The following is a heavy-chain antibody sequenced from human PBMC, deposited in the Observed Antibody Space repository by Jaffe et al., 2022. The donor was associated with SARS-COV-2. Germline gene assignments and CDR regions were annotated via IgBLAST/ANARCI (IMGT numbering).Heavy chain of an antibody. CDR1: GYSFTSYW. J-gene: IGHJ5*02. CDR3: ARHWGRTQYSGLFDP. CDR2: IDPSDSYT. D-gene: IGHD5-12*01. Sequence: EVQLVQSGAEVKKPGESLRISCKGSGYSFTSYWISWVRQMPGKGLEWMGRIDPSDSYTNYSPSFQGHVTISADKSISTAYLQWSSLKASDTAMYYCARHWGRTQYSGLFDPWGQGTLVTVSS. V-gene: IGHV5-10-1*03.